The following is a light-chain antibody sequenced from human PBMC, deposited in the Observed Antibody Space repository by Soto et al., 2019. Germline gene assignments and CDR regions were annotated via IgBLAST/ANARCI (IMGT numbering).Light chain of an antibody. Sequence: IPITQSSSTVSAYVGHSVTITCRDSQSTTPWLAFYQQRPGKAPNXXIDALSSLQTGVPSRFSGSGSGTDFTLTISSLQPEDVANYYCQQANRFTPTFGQGTKVDIK. CDR2: ALS. CDR3: QQANRFTPT. CDR1: QSTTPW. J-gene: IGKJ1*01. V-gene: IGKV1-12*01.